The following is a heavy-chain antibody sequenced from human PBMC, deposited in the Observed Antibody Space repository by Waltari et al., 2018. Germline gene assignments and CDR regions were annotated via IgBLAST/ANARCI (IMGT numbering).Heavy chain of an antibody. CDR1: GFTFSRFG. CDR3: AKSTYYDFWTGYDQ. CDR2: IWHDGSNE. D-gene: IGHD3-3*01. Sequence: QVQLVESGGGVVQPGRSLRLSCAASGFTFSRFGMPWVRQAPGKGLEWVAVIWHDGSNEYYVDSVKGRFTISRDNSNNMVFLQMNSLRVEDTAVYYCAKSTYYDFWTGYDQWGQGTLVNVSS. J-gene: IGHJ4*02. V-gene: IGHV3-33*06.